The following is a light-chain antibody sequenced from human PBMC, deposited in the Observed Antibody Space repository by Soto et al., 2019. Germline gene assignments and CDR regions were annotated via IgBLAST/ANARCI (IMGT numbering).Light chain of an antibody. V-gene: IGKV3-11*01. CDR3: QQRHMWPIT. Sequence: EVVLTQSPVTLSLSPGERATLSCRASQSFRGLFAWYQQKPGQAPRLLIYDAYNMATGIPPRFSGSGSGTDFTLTISSLEPEDSAVYYCQQRHMWPITFGQGTKVDIK. CDR2: DAY. CDR1: QSFRGL. J-gene: IGKJ1*01.